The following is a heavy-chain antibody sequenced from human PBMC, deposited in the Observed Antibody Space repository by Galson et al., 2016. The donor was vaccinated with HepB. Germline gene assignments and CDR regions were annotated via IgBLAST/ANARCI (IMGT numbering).Heavy chain of an antibody. D-gene: IGHD6-19*01. CDR1: GFTFGSYW. V-gene: IGHV3-7*04. J-gene: IGHJ6*03. Sequence: SLRLSCAASGFTFGSYWMTWVRQAPGKGLEWVANIKQDGSEKYYVDSVKGRFTISRDNAKNSLFLQMNSLRAEDTAVYYCARVLCSPSSAYYMDVWGSGTTVTVSS. CDR3: ARVLCSPSSAYYMDV. CDR2: IKQDGSEK.